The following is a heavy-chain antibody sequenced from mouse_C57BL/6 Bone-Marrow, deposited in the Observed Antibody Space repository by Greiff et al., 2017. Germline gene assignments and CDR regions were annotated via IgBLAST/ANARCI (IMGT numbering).Heavy chain of an antibody. CDR2: IDPETGGT. V-gene: IGHV1-15*01. J-gene: IGHJ3*01. CDR1: GYTFTDYE. Sequence: QVQLKESGAELVRPGASVTLSCKASGYTFTDYEMHWVKQTPVHGLEWIGAIDPETGGTAYNQKFKGKAILTADKSSSTAYMELRSLTSEDSAVYYWTILRRGAWFAYWGQGTLVTVAA. D-gene: IGHD1-1*01. CDR3: TILRRGAWFAY.